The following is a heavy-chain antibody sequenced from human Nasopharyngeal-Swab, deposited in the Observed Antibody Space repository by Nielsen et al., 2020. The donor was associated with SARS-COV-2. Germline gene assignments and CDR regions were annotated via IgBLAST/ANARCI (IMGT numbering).Heavy chain of an antibody. CDR2: INQSGST. CDR1: GFTFSSYG. V-gene: IGHV4-34*01. D-gene: IGHD3-3*01. Sequence: ESLKISCAASGFTFSSYGMHWIRQPPGKGLEWIGEINQSGSTNYNPSLKSRVTISVDTSKNQFSLKLSSVTAADTAVYYCARERKGTIFGVVIMKGARRMDVWGQGTTVTVSS. J-gene: IGHJ6*02. CDR3: ARERKGTIFGVVIMKGARRMDV.